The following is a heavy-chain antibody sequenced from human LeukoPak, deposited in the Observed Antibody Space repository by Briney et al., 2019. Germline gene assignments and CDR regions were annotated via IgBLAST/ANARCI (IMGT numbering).Heavy chain of an antibody. D-gene: IGHD4-17*01. Sequence: SETLSLTCTVSGGSISNSSYYWGWIRQPPGKGLEWIGSIYYSGSTYYNPSLKSRVTISVDTSKNQFSLKLSSVTAADTAVYYCASNYGDYVENAFDIWGQGTMVTVSS. J-gene: IGHJ3*02. CDR1: GGSISNSSYY. CDR2: IYYSGST. V-gene: IGHV4-39*01. CDR3: ASNYGDYVENAFDI.